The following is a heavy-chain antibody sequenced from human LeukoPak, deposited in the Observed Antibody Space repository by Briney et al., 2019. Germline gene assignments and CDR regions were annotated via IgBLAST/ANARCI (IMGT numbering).Heavy chain of an antibody. CDR1: GFSVSSNH. CDR3: ARTDETAPAEDFQH. V-gene: IGHV3-53*01. D-gene: IGHD2-21*02. Sequence: PGGSLRLSCAASGFSVSSNHMSWVRQAPGKGLEWVSVIYSGGSTYYADSVKGRFTISRDNSKNTLYLQMKSLRAEDTAVYYCARTDETAPAEDFQHWGQGTLVTVSS. CDR2: IYSGGST. J-gene: IGHJ1*01.